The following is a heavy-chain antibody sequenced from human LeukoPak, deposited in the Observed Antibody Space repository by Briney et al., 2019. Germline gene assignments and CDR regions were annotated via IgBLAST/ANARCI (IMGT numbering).Heavy chain of an antibody. CDR1: GGTFSSYT. V-gene: IGHV1-69*02. Sequence: SVKVSCKASGGTFSSYTISWVRQAPGQGLEWMGRIIPILDIANYAQKFQGRVTITADKSTSTAYMELSSLRSEDTAVYYCAANLYDFWSGYYGRFDYWGQGTLVTVSS. J-gene: IGHJ4*02. D-gene: IGHD3-3*01. CDR2: IIPILDIA. CDR3: AANLYDFWSGYYGRFDY.